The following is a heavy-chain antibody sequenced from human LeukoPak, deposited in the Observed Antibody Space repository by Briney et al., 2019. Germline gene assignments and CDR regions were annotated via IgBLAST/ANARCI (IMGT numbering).Heavy chain of an antibody. J-gene: IGHJ6*02. V-gene: IGHV3-66*01. CDR1: GFTVSSNY. Sequence: GGSLRLSCAASGFTVSSNYMSWVRKAPGKGLEWVSVIYSGGSTYYADSVKGRFTISRDNSKNTLYLQMNSLRAEDTAVYYCASPLWFGVQYGMDVWGQGTTVTVSS. D-gene: IGHD3-10*01. CDR2: IYSGGST. CDR3: ASPLWFGVQYGMDV.